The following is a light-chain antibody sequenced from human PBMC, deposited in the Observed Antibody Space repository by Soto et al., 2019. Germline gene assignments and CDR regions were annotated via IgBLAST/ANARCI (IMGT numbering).Light chain of an antibody. CDR1: QSVSSY. J-gene: IGKJ1*01. Sequence: ELVLTQSPATLSLSPGERATLSCRASQSVSSYLAWYQQKPGQAPRLLIYDASNRATGIPDRFSGSGSGTDFTLTISRLEPEDFAVYYCQQYGSSPPWTFGQGTKVDIK. CDR2: DAS. CDR3: QQYGSSPPWT. V-gene: IGKV3-20*01.